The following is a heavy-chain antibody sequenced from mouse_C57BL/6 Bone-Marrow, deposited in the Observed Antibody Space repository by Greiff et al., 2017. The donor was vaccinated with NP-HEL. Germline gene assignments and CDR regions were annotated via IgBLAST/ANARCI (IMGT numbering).Heavy chain of an antibody. D-gene: IGHD2-3*01. CDR1: GFSLTSYA. J-gene: IGHJ1*03. CDR3: ARNPINDDYWDIDD. CDR2: IWTGGGT. Sequence: VQLQQSGPGLVAPSPCLSITCTVSGFSLTSYAISWVRQPPGKGLEWLGVIWTGGGTNYYSALKSRPSIFKDNSKSQVFMKMNSLTADDTARYYCARNPINDDYWDIDDWGTGTTVTVSS. V-gene: IGHV2-9-1*01.